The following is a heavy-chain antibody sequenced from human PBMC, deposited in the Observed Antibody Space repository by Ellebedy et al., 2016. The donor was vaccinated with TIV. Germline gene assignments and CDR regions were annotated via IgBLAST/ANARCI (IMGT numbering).Heavy chain of an antibody. Sequence: GESLKISCASSGFTLSNYWMNWVRQAPGKGLEWVAVINQDGNTIYYVDSVKGRFTISRDNAKNSLYLQMNSLRAEDTAVYYCARDWGPSFGGNPGDFDYWGQGTLVTVSS. J-gene: IGHJ4*02. CDR1: GFTLSNYW. CDR2: INQDGNTI. CDR3: ARDWGPSFGGNPGDFDY. V-gene: IGHV3-7*01. D-gene: IGHD3-16*01.